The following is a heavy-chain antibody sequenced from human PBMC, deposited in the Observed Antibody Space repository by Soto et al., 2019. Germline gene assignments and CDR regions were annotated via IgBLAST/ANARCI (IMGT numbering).Heavy chain of an antibody. CDR2: INPNSGGT. V-gene: IGHV1-2*02. CDR1: GYTFTGYY. CDR3: ARVGYCSSTSCYYYYYYGMDV. Sequence: GASVKVSCKASGYTFTGYYMHWVRQAPGQGLEWMGWINPNSGGTNYAQKFQGRVTMTRDTSISKAYMELSRLRSDDTAVYYCARVGYCSSTSCYYYYYYGMDVWGQGTTVTVSS. J-gene: IGHJ6*02. D-gene: IGHD2-2*01.